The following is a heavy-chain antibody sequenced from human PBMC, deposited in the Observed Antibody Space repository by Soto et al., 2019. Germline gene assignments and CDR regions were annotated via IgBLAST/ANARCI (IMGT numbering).Heavy chain of an antibody. Sequence: SETLSLTCTVSGGSINSGGYYWSWIRQHPGKGLEWIGYTYYSGSTYYNPSLKSRLTISVDTSENQFSLKLSSVTAADTAVYYCAATVTIELKVWIGMDVWGQGTAVTVSS. D-gene: IGHD4-4*01. CDR2: TYYSGST. CDR3: AATVTIELKVWIGMDV. CDR1: GGSINSGGYY. V-gene: IGHV4-31*03. J-gene: IGHJ6*02.